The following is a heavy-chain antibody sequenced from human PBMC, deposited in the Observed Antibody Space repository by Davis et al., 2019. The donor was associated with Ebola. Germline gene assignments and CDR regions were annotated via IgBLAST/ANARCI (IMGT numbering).Heavy chain of an antibody. D-gene: IGHD3-3*01. J-gene: IGHJ4*02. CDR3: ARGDFWSGQFDY. CDR2: LYRGGPT. Sequence: GESLKISCAASGFIVRNYHISWVRQAPGKGLEWVSVLYRGGPTHYADSVQGRFTISRDDSKNTLSLQMNSLRAEDTAVYYCARGDFWSGQFDYWGQGTLLTVSS. CDR1: GFIVRNYH. V-gene: IGHV3-66*01.